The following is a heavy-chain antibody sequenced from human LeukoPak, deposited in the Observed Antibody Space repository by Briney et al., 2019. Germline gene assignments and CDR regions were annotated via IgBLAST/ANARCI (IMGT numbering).Heavy chain of an antibody. Sequence: GGSLRLSCAASGFTFSRFAMSWVRQAPGKGLEWVSGFSGSGGSTYHADSVKGRFTISRDNSKNTLYLQMNSLRVEDTAVYYCAKAGMTRFDYWGQGTLVSVSS. J-gene: IGHJ4*02. V-gene: IGHV3-23*01. D-gene: IGHD1-20*01. CDR3: AKAGMTRFDY. CDR2: FSGSGGST. CDR1: GFTFSRFA.